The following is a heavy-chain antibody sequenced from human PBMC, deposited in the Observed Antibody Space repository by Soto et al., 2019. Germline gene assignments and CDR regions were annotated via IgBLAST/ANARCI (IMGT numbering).Heavy chain of an antibody. CDR2: IYYSGST. D-gene: IGHD3-9*01. CDR3: ATNTLRYFDWLFFDY. Sequence: PSETLSLTCTVSGGSISSYYWSWIRQHPGKGLEWIGYIYYSGSTYYNPSLKSRVTISVDTSKNQFSLKLSSVTAADTAVYYCATNTLRYFDWLFFDYWGQGTLVTVS. CDR1: GGSISSYY. V-gene: IGHV4-59*06. J-gene: IGHJ4*02.